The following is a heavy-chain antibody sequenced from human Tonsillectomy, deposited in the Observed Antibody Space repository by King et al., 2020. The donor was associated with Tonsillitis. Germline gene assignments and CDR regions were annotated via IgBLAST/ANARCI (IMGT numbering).Heavy chain of an antibody. J-gene: IGHJ6*02. D-gene: IGHD3-22*01. V-gene: IGHV3-7*03. CDR1: GFTFSNFW. CDR2: IKEDASEI. Sequence: VQLVESGGHLVQPGGSLRLSCAASGFTFSNFWMTWVRQAPGKGLEWVANIKEDASEIYYVDSVKGRFTTSRDNAKNSLYLHMSSLRAEDTAVYYCARQDSDSYSAMGVWGQGTTVTVSS. CDR3: ARQDSDSYSAMGV.